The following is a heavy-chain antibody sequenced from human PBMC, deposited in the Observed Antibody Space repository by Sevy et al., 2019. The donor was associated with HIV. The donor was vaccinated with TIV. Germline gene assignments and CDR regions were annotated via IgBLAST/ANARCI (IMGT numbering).Heavy chain of an antibody. CDR3: ARKRGYNHGHFDY. Sequence: SETLSLTCTVSGGSISNSDSYWSWIRQPPGKGLEWIGYIHYSGGTYYNPFLKSRVAMSVDTSEEQFSLKLSFLTAADTAVSYCARKRGYNHGHFDYWGQGTLVTVSS. CDR1: GGSISNSDSY. CDR2: IHYSGGT. J-gene: IGHJ4*02. D-gene: IGHD5-12*01. V-gene: IGHV4-30-4*01.